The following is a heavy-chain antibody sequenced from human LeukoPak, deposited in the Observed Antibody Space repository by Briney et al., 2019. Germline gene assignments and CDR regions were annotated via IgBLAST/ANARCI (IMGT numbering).Heavy chain of an antibody. CDR1: GITLSNYG. CDR3: AKRGVVIRVILVGFHKEAYYFDS. J-gene: IGHJ4*02. CDR2: ISGSGGGT. D-gene: IGHD3-22*01. V-gene: IGHV3-23*01. Sequence: GGSLRLSCAVSGITLSNYGMSWVRQAPGKGLECVAGISGSGGGTYYADSVKGRFTIFRDNPKNTLYLQMNSLRAEDMAVYFCAKRGVVIRVILVGFHKEAYYFDSWGQGALVTVSS.